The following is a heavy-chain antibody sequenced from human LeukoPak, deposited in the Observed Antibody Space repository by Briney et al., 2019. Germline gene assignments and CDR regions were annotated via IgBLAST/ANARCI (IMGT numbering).Heavy chain of an antibody. V-gene: IGHV3-64*01. J-gene: IGHJ3*01. CDR1: GFTFSTYA. D-gene: IGHD6-19*01. CDR2: ISGNGRNT. CDR3: ARVSSSGFYAFDF. Sequence: GGPLRLSCAASGFTFSTYAIYWVRQAPGKGLEYVSGISGNGRNTYYGNSLKGRFTISRDNSKNTLYLQMGSLRAEDMGVYYCARVSSSGFYAFDFWGQGTMVTVSS.